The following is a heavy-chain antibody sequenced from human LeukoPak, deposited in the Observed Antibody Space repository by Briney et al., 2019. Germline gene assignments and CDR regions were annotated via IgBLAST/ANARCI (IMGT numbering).Heavy chain of an antibody. CDR3: ARDYGYSYGYDY. CDR1: GFALSSYW. V-gene: IGHV3-74*03. Sequence: GGSLRLSCAASGFALSSYWMHWVRQAPGKGLVWVSRISSDGSTTTYGDSVKGRFTISRDDAKNTLYLQMNSLRAEDTAVYYCARDYGYSYGYDYWGQGTLVTVS. D-gene: IGHD5-18*01. CDR2: ISSDGSTT. J-gene: IGHJ4*02.